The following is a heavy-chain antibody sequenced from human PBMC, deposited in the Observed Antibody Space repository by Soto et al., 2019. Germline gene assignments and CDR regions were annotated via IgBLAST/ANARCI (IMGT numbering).Heavy chain of an antibody. CDR2: ISYDGSNK. D-gene: IGHD3-3*01. J-gene: IGHJ4*02. V-gene: IGHV3-30-3*01. CDR3: ARPAYYDFWSGYYLDY. Sequence: VAVISYDGSNKYYADSVKGRFTISRDNSKNTLYLQMNSLRAEDTAVYYCARPAYYDFWSGYYLDYWGQGTLVTVSS.